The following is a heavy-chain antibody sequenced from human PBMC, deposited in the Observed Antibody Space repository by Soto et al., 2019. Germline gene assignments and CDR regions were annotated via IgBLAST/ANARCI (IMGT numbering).Heavy chain of an antibody. Sequence: RQSPGKGLEWIGYVYYSGTTYYNPSLKSRVTISIDTSASEFSLRLNSVTAADTAVYYCARQVGDYGDSGSCYFYYGMDAWGQGTPVTVS. V-gene: IGHV4-39*01. D-gene: IGHD4-17*01. CDR3: ARQVGDYGDSGSCYFYYGMDA. J-gene: IGHJ6*02. CDR2: VYYSGTT.